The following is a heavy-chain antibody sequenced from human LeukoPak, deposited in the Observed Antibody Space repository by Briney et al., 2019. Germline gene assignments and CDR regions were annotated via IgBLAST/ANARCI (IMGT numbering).Heavy chain of an antibody. V-gene: IGHV4-59*08. CDR1: GGSISNYH. J-gene: IGHJ5*02. Sequence: SETLSLTCTVFGGSISNYHWSWFRQPPGTGLEWIGYIEYSGGTTYNSSLKSRVTISVDTSKNQFSLKLNSVTAADTAVYYCARVKYSSGSTSSWFDPWGQGTPVAVSS. D-gene: IGHD3-10*01. CDR2: IEYSGGT. CDR3: ARVKYSSGSTSSWFDP.